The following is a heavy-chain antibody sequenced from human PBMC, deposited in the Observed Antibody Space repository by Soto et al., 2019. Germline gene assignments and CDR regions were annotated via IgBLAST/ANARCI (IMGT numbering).Heavy chain of an antibody. V-gene: IGHV1-18*01. CDR3: ARVVPGAAAWFGP. J-gene: IGHJ5*02. CDR2: ISLYSDGT. Sequence: QVQLVQSGGEVKRPGASVKVSCKTSGYTFSNYGITWVRQAPGQPLEWLGWISLYSDGTNYAQKLQGRVSMTTDTSTTTAYMELRSLRSDDTAVYYCARVVPGAAAWFGPWGQGTLVTVSS. CDR1: GYTFSNYG. D-gene: IGHD2-2*01.